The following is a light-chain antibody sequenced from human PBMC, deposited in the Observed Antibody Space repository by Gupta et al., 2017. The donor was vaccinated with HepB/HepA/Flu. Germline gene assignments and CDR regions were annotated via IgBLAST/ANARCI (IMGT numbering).Light chain of an antibody. CDR3: HQFGTSYPT. J-gene: IGKJ1*01. V-gene: IGKV3D-20*01. Sequence: EVVLTQSPATMSLSPGERATLSCGASQSVSTSYLAWYQQKPGLAPRLLIYDASNRATGIPDRFSGSGSGTYFTLTISSLEPEDSALYYWHQFGTSYPTFGQGTKVEIK. CDR2: DAS. CDR1: QSVSTSY.